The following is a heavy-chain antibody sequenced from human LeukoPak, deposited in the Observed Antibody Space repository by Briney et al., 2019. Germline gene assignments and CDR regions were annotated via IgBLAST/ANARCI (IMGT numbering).Heavy chain of an antibody. D-gene: IGHD3-16*01. CDR1: GFTFSSYA. V-gene: IGHV3-23*01. CDR2: ISASDGST. CDR3: AKNSRSRGTYYYYYYRVV. Sequence: GGSLTLSCAASGFTFSSYAMSWLPQAPGKGLEWVSAISASDGSTYYGVSVKGLFTISRDNSKTTLYLKMHSLRAADTAEYYCAKNSRSRGTYYYYYYRVVGRKGTSVSVSS. J-gene: IGHJ6*03.